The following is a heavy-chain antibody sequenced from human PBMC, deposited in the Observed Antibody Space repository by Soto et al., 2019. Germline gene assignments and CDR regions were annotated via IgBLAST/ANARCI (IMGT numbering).Heavy chain of an antibody. CDR3: AHSLGEDWFDP. J-gene: IGHJ5*02. CDR1: GFSRTTSGVG. Sequence: QITLKESGPTLVKSTQTLTLTCTFSGFSRTTSGVGVGWIRQPPGKALEWLALIYWDDDKRYSPSLKRRLTITKDTSKNQVVLMMTNMDPVDTATYDCAHSLGEDWFDPWGQGTLVTVSS. V-gene: IGHV2-5*02. CDR2: IYWDDDK. D-gene: IGHD3-16*01.